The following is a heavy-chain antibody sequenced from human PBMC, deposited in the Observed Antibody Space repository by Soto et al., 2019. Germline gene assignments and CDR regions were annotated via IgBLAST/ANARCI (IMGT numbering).Heavy chain of an antibody. CDR3: ARNTYYYDSSGYYPNNWFDP. D-gene: IGHD3-22*01. J-gene: IGHJ5*02. CDR1: GGSFSGYY. Sequence: QVQLQQWGAGLLKPSETLSLTCAVYGGSFSGYYWSWIRQPPGKGLEWIGEINHSGSTNYNPSLTSRVTISVDTSKNQFSLKLSSVTAADTAVYYCARNTYYYDSSGYYPNNWFDPWGQGTLVTVSS. V-gene: IGHV4-34*01. CDR2: INHSGST.